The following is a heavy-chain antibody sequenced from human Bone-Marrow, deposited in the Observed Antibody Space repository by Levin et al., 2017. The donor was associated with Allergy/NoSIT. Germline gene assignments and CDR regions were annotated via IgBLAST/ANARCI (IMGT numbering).Heavy chain of an antibody. CDR1: GYTFIDYY. D-gene: IGHD2-21*02. CDR2: INPKNGDT. CDR3: ARDTALTYCGGDCFPYYFAY. V-gene: IGHV1-2*02. Sequence: ASVKVSCKAAGYTFIDYYIHWVRQAPGQGLEWMGWINPKNGDTKHAQNFQDRLTMTRDTSINTAYMDLRALTSDDTALYYCARDTALTYCGGDCFPYYFAYWGQGPPVTVSS. J-gene: IGHJ4*02.